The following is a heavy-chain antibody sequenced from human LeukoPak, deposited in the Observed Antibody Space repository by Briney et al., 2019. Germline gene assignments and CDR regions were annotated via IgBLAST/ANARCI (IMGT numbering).Heavy chain of an antibody. CDR2: ISSGGTTI. J-gene: IGHJ4*02. V-gene: IGHV3-11*01. Sequence: GGSLRLSCAASGFTFNDYYMSWIRQAPGKGLEWISYISSGGTTIYYADSVKGRFTISRDSAKNSLYLQMNSLRAEDTAVYYCAKETHYYDSSGYSSSFDYWGQGTLVTVSS. CDR1: GFTFNDYY. CDR3: AKETHYYDSSGYSSSFDY. D-gene: IGHD3-22*01.